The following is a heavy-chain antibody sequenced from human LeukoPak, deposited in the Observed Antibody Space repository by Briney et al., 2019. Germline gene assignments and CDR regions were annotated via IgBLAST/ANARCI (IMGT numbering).Heavy chain of an antibody. CDR3: ARPVGYDLWTGDY. D-gene: IGHD3-3*01. CDR1: GFTFSSYA. CDR2: ISYDGSNK. J-gene: IGHJ4*02. V-gene: IGHV3-30-3*01. Sequence: GRSLRLSCAASGFTFSSYAMHWVRQAPGKGLEWVAVISYDGSNKYYADSVKGRFTISRDNSKNTLYLQMNSLRAEDTAVYYCARPVGYDLWTGDYWGQGTLVTVSS.